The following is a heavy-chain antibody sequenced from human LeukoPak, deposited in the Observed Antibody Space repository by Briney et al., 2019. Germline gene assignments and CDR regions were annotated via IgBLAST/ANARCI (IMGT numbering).Heavy chain of an antibody. V-gene: IGHV5-51*01. J-gene: IGHJ3*02. CDR3: ARQTVRGVIINRDAFDI. D-gene: IGHD3-10*01. Sequence: GESLKISCKGSGYSLTSYWIGWVRQMPGKGLEWMGIIYPGDSDTRYSPSFQGQVTISADKSISTAYLQWSSLKASDTAMYYCARQTVRGVIINRDAFDIWGQGTMVTVSS. CDR1: GYSLTSYW. CDR2: IYPGDSDT.